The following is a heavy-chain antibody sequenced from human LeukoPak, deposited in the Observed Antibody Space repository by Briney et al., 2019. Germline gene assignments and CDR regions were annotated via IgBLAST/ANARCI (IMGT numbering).Heavy chain of an antibody. CDR1: GFTFSDYN. CDR2: IFYDGSNK. Sequence: GGSLRLSCAASGFTFSDYNMNWVRQAPGKGLEWVAVIFYDGSNKYYADSVKGRFTVSRDNSKNTLYLQMNSLRAEDTAIYYCARDERLLSFLKWGQGTLVTVSS. V-gene: IGHV3-33*08. CDR3: ARDERLLSFLK. J-gene: IGHJ4*02. D-gene: IGHD3-3*01.